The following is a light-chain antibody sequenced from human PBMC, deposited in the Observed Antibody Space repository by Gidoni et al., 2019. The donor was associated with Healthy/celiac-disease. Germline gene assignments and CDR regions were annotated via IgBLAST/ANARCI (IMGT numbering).Light chain of an antibody. CDR1: QSISSY. V-gene: IGKV1-39*01. J-gene: IGKJ3*01. CDR2: AAS. CDR3: QQSYSTPPFT. Sequence: DIQMTHSPSSLAASVGDRVTITCRASQSISSYLHWYQQKPGKAPKLLIYAASSLQSGVPSRFSGSGSGTDFTLTISSLQPEDFATYYCQQSYSTPPFTFXPXTKVDIK.